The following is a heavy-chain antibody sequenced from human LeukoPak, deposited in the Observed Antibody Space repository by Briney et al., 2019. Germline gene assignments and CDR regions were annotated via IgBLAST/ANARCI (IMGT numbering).Heavy chain of an antibody. V-gene: IGHV4-59*08. CDR1: GGSLSNYY. Sequence: SETLSLTCAVSGGSLSNYYWTWIRQPPGKGLEWIAYIYYSGSTNYNPSLKSRVTISLDTSKNQFSLRLSSVTAADTAVYYCARHSSAYYSLDNWGQGTLVTVSS. CDR3: ARHSSAYYSLDN. CDR2: IYYSGST. J-gene: IGHJ4*02. D-gene: IGHD3-22*01.